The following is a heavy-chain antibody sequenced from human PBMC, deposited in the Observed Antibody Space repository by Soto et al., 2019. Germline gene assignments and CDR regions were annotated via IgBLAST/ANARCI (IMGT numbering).Heavy chain of an antibody. CDR2: ISSSSSNI. D-gene: IGHD2-21*01. J-gene: IGHJ4*02. CDR3: ATSWILCGGALCC. CDR1: GFTFSSYS. Sequence: GGSLRLSCAASGFTFSSYSMNWVRQAPGKGLEWVSSISSSSSNIYYAGSVKGRFTISRDNAKNSLYLQMNSLRAEDTAVYYCATSWILCGGALCCWGQGTLVTVSS. V-gene: IGHV3-21*01.